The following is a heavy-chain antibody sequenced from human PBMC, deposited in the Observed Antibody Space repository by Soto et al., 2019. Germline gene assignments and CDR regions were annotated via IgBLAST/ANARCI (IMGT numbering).Heavy chain of an antibody. CDR1: GYNFTSYG. Sequence: GASVKVSCKASGYNFTSYGISWVRQAPGQGLEWMGWISAYNGNTNYAQKLQGRVTMTTDTSTSTAYMELRSLRSDDTAVYYCARDGPHSSGWLHYYYYGMDVWGQGTTVTVSS. D-gene: IGHD6-19*01. V-gene: IGHV1-18*01. J-gene: IGHJ6*02. CDR2: ISAYNGNT. CDR3: ARDGPHSSGWLHYYYYGMDV.